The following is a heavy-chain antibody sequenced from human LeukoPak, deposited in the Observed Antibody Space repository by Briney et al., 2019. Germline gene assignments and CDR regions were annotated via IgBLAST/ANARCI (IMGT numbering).Heavy chain of an antibody. CDR1: GYTFTGYY. Sequence: ASVKVSCKASGYTFTGYYMHWVRQAPGQGLEWMGWVNPNSGGTNYAQKFQGRVTMTRDTSISTAYMELSRLRSDDTAVYYCARDEILWFRELLGYWGQGTLVTVSS. CDR2: VNPNSGGT. D-gene: IGHD3-10*01. J-gene: IGHJ4*02. V-gene: IGHV1-2*02. CDR3: ARDEILWFRELLGY.